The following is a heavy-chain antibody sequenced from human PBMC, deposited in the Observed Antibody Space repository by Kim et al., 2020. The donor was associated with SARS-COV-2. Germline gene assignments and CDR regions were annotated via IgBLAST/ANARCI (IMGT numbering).Heavy chain of an antibody. J-gene: IGHJ6*02. Sequence: ADAVKCRFTNSRDNSKNTLYLHMNSLGAEDTAVYYCEKDLVRGYYYYGMDVWGQGTTVTVSS. D-gene: IGHD3-10*01. V-gene: IGHV3-23*01. CDR3: EKDLVRGYYYYGMDV.